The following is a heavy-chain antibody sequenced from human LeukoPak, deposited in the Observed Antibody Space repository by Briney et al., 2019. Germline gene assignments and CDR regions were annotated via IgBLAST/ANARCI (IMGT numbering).Heavy chain of an antibody. CDR2: IIPIFGTA. CDR3: AQRGYYDSSGYYYPLDY. CDR1: GGTFSSYA. D-gene: IGHD3-22*01. Sequence: SVKVSCKASGGTFSSYAISWVRQAPGQGLEWMGGIIPIFGTANYAQKFQGGVTITADESTSTAYMELSSLRSEDTAVYYCAQRGYYDSSGYYYPLDYWGQGTLVTVSS. V-gene: IGHV1-69*13. J-gene: IGHJ4*02.